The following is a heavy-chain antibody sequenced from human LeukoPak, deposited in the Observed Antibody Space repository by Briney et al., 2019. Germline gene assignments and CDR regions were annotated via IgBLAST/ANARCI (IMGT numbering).Heavy chain of an antibody. CDR2: ISSSSSYI. D-gene: IGHD1-26*01. Sequence: GGSLRLSCAASGFTFSSYSMNWVRQAPGKGLEWVSSISSSSSYIYYADSVKGRFTISRDNAKNSLYLQMNSLRAEDTAVYYCARGGATTSQFDYWGQGTPVTVSS. J-gene: IGHJ4*02. CDR3: ARGGATTSQFDY. V-gene: IGHV3-21*01. CDR1: GFTFSSYS.